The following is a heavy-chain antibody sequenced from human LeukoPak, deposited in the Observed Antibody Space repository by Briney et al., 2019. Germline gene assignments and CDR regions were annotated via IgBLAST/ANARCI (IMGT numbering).Heavy chain of an antibody. J-gene: IGHJ6*03. V-gene: IGHV4-34*01. CDR3: ASISVIHPLGGYYYMDV. Sequence: PSETLSLTCVVYGGSLSGYYWSWIRQPPGKGLEWIGEISHSGITNYNPSLKSRVTISVDTSNKQFSLKLNSVTAADTAVYYCASISVIHPLGGYYYMDVWGNGTTVTISS. CDR2: ISHSGIT. D-gene: IGHD3-22*01. CDR1: GGSLSGYY.